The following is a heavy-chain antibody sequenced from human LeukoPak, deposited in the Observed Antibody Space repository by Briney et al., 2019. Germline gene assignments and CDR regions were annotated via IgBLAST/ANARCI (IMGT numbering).Heavy chain of an antibody. D-gene: IGHD3-10*01. CDR2: ISDDGGSK. J-gene: IGHJ4*02. CDR1: GFTVSSNY. Sequence: GGSLRLSCAASGFTVSSNYMSWVRQAPGKGLEWVAVISDDGGSKYYADSVKGRFTISRDNSRNTLSLQKNSLRAEDTAVFYCARAMVWGNYYTHYDYWGQGTLVTVSS. V-gene: IGHV3-30*03. CDR3: ARAMVWGNYYTHYDY.